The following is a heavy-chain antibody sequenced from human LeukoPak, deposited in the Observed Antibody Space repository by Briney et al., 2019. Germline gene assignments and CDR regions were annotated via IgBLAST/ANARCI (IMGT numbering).Heavy chain of an antibody. CDR3: AKPESLEY. Sequence: QPGGSLRLSCAASGFTFSSYEMNWVRQAPGKGLEWVSYISSSGGTIYYADSVKGRFTISRDNSKNPLYLQMNSLRAEDTAVYYCAKPESLEYWGQGTLVTVSS. CDR2: ISSSGGTI. V-gene: IGHV3-48*03. J-gene: IGHJ4*02. CDR1: GFTFSSYE.